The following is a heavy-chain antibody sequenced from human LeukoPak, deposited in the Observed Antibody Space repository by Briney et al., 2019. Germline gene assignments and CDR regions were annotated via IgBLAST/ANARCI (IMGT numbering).Heavy chain of an antibody. CDR1: GFTFTNYA. CDR3: AKGAEIDL. J-gene: IGHJ5*02. V-gene: IGHV3-23*01. Sequence: PGGSLGLSCATSGFTFTNYAMNWVRQAPGKGLEWVSAVTGPGDTTYYADSVKGRFSMSREDSKTTVYLQMNSLRAEDTAVYYCAKGAEIDLWGQGTLVTVSS. CDR2: VTGPGDTT. D-gene: IGHD3-16*01.